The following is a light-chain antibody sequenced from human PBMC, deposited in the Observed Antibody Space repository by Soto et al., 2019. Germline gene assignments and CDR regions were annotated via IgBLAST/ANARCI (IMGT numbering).Light chain of an antibody. Sequence: QSALTQPASVSGSPGQSITISCTETSSDVGGYNYVSWYQQHPDKAPKLMIYEVSNRPSGVSNRFSGSKSGHTASLTISGLQSEDEADYFCTSYTSYSTLDVFGTGTKLTVL. CDR1: SSDVGGYNY. V-gene: IGLV2-14*01. CDR2: EVS. J-gene: IGLJ1*01. CDR3: TSYTSYSTLDV.